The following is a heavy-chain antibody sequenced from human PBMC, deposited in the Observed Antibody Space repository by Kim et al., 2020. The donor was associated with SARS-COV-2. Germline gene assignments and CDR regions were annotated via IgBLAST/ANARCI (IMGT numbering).Heavy chain of an antibody. D-gene: IGHD4-17*01. Sequence: PCLKSRVTISVDTSKNEFSLKLRSVTAADTAVYYCARGRYGDYTPNAFDIWGQGTMVTVSS. J-gene: IGHJ3*02. CDR3: ARGRYGDYTPNAFDI. V-gene: IGHV4-34*01.